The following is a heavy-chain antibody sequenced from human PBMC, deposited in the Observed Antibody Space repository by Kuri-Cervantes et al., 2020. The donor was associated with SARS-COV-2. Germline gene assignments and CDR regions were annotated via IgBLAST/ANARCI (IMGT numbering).Heavy chain of an antibody. CDR1: GGSISSYY. D-gene: IGHD6-6*01. CDR2: IYYSGST. J-gene: IGHJ4*02. CDR3: ARDVSSSGRYFDY. Sequence: LRLSCTVSGGSISSYYWSWIRQHPGKGLEWIGYIYYSGSTYYNPSLKSRVTISVDTSKNQFSLKLSSVTAADTAVYYCARDVSSSGRYFDYWGQGTLVTVSS. V-gene: IGHV4-31*03.